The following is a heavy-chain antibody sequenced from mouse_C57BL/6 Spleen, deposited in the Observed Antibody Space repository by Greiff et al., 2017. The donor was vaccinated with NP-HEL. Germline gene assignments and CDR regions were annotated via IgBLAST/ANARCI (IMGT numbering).Heavy chain of an antibody. CDR2: ISSGGSYT. CDR3: ARQRITTVVDQGYFDV. V-gene: IGHV5-6*02. CDR1: GFTFSSYG. Sequence: DVKLVESGGDLVKPGGSLKLSCAASGFTFSSYGMSWVRQTPDKRLEWVATISSGGSYTYYPDSVKGRFTISRDNAKNTLYLQMSSLKSEDTAMYYCARQRITTVVDQGYFDVWGTGTTVTVSS. D-gene: IGHD1-1*01. J-gene: IGHJ1*03.